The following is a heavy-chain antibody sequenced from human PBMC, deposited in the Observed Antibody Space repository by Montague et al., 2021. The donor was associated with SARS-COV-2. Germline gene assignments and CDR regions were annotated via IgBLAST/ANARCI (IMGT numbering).Heavy chain of an antibody. CDR1: GFSLSTSGIR. D-gene: IGHD3-9*01. V-gene: IGHV2-70*04. CDR3: ARSYYDILTAYYTPFDY. J-gene: IGHJ4*02. Sequence: PALVKPTQTLTLTCTFSGFSLSTSGIRASWIRQPPGKALEWLARIDWDDYKFYSTSLKTRLTISKDTSKNQVVLTMTNMDPVDTATYYCARSYYDILTAYYTPFDYWGQGTLVTVSS. CDR2: IDWDDYK.